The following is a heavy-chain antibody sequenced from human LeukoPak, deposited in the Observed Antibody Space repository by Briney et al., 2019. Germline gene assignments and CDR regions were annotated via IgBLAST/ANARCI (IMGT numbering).Heavy chain of an antibody. CDR3: ARHSSSWYPDY. J-gene: IGHJ4*02. V-gene: IGHV4-59*08. D-gene: IGHD6-13*01. CDR2: IHYTGSN. Sequence: SETLSLTCTVAGGSIRSYYWSWVRQPPGKGREWIGYIHYTGSNNYNPSLKSRVTISVDTSKNQFSLQLSSVTATDTAVYFCARHSSSWYPDYWGQGALVTVSS. CDR1: GGSIRSYY.